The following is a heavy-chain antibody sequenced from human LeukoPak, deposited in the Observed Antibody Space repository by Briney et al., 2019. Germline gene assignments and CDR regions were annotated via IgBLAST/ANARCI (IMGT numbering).Heavy chain of an antibody. CDR2: ISLNSGSR. Sequence: PGGSLRLSCAASGFTFDDYAMHWVRQAPGKGLEWVSGISLNSGSRGYAGSVKGRFTISRDNAKNSLFLQMNSLTTEDTALYYCAKGLSIDYGDYVNAFDIWGQGTMVTVSS. CDR3: AKGLSIDYGDYVNAFDI. V-gene: IGHV3-9*01. CDR1: GFTFDDYA. J-gene: IGHJ3*02. D-gene: IGHD4-17*01.